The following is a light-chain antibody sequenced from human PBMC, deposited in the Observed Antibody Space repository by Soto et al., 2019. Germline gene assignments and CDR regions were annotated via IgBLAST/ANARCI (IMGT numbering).Light chain of an antibody. CDR3: QQYHNWPA. CDR1: QSVSIN. J-gene: IGKJ1*01. V-gene: IGKV3-15*01. Sequence: EIVMTQSPSTLSVSPGERATLSCRASQSVSINLAWYQQRPGQAPRLLIYVASTRATGIPARFSGSGSGTEFSLTISSLQSEDFAVYYCQQYHNWPAFGQGTKVDIK. CDR2: VAS.